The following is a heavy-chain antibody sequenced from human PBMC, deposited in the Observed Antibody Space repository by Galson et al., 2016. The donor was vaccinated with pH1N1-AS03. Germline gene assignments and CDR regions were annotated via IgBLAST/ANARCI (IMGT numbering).Heavy chain of an antibody. CDR2: VYYNGIT. J-gene: IGHJ4*02. D-gene: IGHD3-9*01. CDR1: GGPTSSYY. Sequence: SETLSLTCAVSGGPTSSYYWGWIRQPPGKGLEWIGYVYYNGITNYNHSLKTRVTISIDTSKNQFSLKLSSVTAADTAVYYCARGAYDILTGYYNSAPFDYWGRGTLITVSS. CDR3: ARGAYDILTGYYNSAPFDY. V-gene: IGHV4-59*01.